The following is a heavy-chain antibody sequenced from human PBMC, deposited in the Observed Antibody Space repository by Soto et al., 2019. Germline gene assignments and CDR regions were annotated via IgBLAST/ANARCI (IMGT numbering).Heavy chain of an antibody. Sequence: QVQLVQSGAEVKKPGSSVKVSCKASGGTFSSYAISWVRQAPGQGLEWMGGIIPIFGTANYAQKFQGRVTITADESTRTADKEVGRRSSGGTAVDFWGGGGYDSSGYYPYYYYYYGMDVWGQGTTVTVSS. D-gene: IGHD3-22*01. CDR3: GGGGYDSSGYYPYYYYYYGMDV. V-gene: IGHV1-69*01. J-gene: IGHJ6*02. CDR2: IIPIFGTA. CDR1: GGTFSSYA.